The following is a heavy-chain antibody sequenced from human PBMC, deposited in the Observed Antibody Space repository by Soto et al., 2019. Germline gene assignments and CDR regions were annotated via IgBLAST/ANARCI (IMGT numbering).Heavy chain of an antibody. CDR3: TRQTDAVQWLVVPTDYNFDY. CDR2: IRSKTNSYAT. V-gene: IGHV3-73*01. CDR1: GFTFGGSA. Sequence: GGSLRLSCAASGFTFGGSAMHWVRQASGKGLEWVGHIRSKTNSYATAYAESVKGRFTISRDDSMNTAYLQMNSLKTEDTAVYFCTRQTDAVQWLVVPTDYNFDYWGQGTLVTVSS. J-gene: IGHJ4*02. D-gene: IGHD6-19*01.